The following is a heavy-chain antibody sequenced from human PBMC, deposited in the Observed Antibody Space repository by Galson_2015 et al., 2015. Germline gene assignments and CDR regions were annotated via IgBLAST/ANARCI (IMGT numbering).Heavy chain of an antibody. D-gene: IGHD3-16*02. Sequence: SLRLSCAASGFTFGDYAMSWVRQAPGKGLEWVGFIRSKAYGGTTEYAASVKGRFTISRDDSKSIAYLQMNSLKTEDTAVYYCTRYRQSYCYCYLNVFAQGTTVTVSS. CDR3: TRYRQSYCYCYLNV. CDR1: GFTFGDYA. J-gene: IGHJ6*03. CDR2: IRSKAYGGTT. V-gene: IGHV3-49*04.